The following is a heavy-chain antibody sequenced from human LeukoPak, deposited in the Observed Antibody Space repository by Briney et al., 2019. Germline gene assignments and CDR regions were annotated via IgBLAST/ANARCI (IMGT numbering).Heavy chain of an antibody. CDR1: SGSFSGYY. CDR2: INHSGST. V-gene: IGHV4-34*01. J-gene: IGHJ4*02. CDR3: AKSFSETERATITAY. Sequence: SETLSLTCAYSGSFSGYYWSWIRQSPGQGLEWIGEINHSGSTNYNPSLKSRVTISVDTSKNQFSLKLSSVTAADTAIYYCAKSFSETERATITAYWGQGTLVTVSS. D-gene: IGHD5-24*01.